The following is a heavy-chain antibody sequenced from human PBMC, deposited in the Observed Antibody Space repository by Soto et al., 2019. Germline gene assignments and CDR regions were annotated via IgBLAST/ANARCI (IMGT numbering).Heavy chain of an antibody. Sequence: QVRLVQSGGEVKKPGASVKVSCKTSGYTFTTYGISWVRQAPGQGLEWGGWISAYSGKTHYAQKFQGKVTMTTDTSTNPAYLELRSLRSDDTAVYYCARAPYLGDHQYWGQGTLVTVSS. CDR3: ARAPYLGDHQY. CDR1: GYTFTTYG. CDR2: ISAYSGKT. J-gene: IGHJ4*02. V-gene: IGHV1-18*01. D-gene: IGHD3-16*01.